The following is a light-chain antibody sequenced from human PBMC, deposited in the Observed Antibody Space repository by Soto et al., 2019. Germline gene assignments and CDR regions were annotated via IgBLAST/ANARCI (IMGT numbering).Light chain of an antibody. V-gene: IGKV1-39*01. CDR1: QSISSY. J-gene: IGKJ1*01. CDR2: AAS. CDR3: QHYNSYSEE. Sequence: DIQMTQSPSSLSASVGDRVTITFLASQSISSYLNWYQHKPGKAPKLLIYAASSLQSGVPSRFSGSGSGTDFTLTISTLQPDDFATYYCQHYNSYSEEFGQGTKVDIK.